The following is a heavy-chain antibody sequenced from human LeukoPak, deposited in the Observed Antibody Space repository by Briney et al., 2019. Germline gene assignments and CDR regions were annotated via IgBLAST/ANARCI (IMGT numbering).Heavy chain of an antibody. Sequence: ASVKVSCKASGYTFTSYAMHWVRQAPGQRLEWMGWINAGNGNTKYSQKFQGRVTITRDTSASTAYMELSSLRSEDTAVYYCARTGGGRTMVRGVITNWFDPWGQGTLVTVSS. D-gene: IGHD3-10*01. CDR1: GYTFTSYA. CDR3: ARTGGGRTMVRGVITNWFDP. V-gene: IGHV1-3*01. CDR2: INAGNGNT. J-gene: IGHJ5*02.